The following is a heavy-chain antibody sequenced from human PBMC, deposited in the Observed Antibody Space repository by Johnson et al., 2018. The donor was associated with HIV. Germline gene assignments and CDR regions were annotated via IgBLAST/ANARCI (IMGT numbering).Heavy chain of an antibody. CDR3: ASGHYYDSRGTRSVFVAFDS. V-gene: IGHV3-30*02. J-gene: IGHJ3*02. Sequence: QVQLVESGGGVVQPRGSLRLSCAASGFTFSNYDMHWVRQAPGKGLEWVAFISSGGTNKYYADSVKGRFTISRDNSKNTLYLQMNSLRAEDTAVYYCASGHYYDSRGTRSVFVAFDSWGQGTMVTVSS. D-gene: IGHD3-22*01. CDR2: ISSGGTNK. CDR1: GFTFSNYD.